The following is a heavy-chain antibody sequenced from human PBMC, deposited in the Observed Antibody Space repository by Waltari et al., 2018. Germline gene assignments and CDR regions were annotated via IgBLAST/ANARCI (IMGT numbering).Heavy chain of an antibody. CDR1: GYSFTSYW. Sequence: EVQLVQSGAEVKKPGESLKISCKGSGYSFTSYWIGWVRQMPGKGLEWMGVLSPGDSDTRYSPSFQGQVTISAAKSISTAYLQWSSLKASDTAMYYCARQGGGYDSSGYLNWFDPWGQGTLVTVSS. J-gene: IGHJ5*02. CDR3: ARQGGGYDSSGYLNWFDP. V-gene: IGHV5-51*01. D-gene: IGHD3-22*01. CDR2: LSPGDSDT.